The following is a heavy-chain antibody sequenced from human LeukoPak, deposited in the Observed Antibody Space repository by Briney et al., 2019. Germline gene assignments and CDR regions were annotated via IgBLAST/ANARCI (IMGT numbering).Heavy chain of an antibody. D-gene: IGHD2-2*01. CDR3: ARAGYCSSTSCLDAFDI. CDR2: IYTSGST. J-gene: IGHJ3*02. Sequence: PSQTLSLTCTVSGGSISSGSYYWTWIRQPAGKGLEWIGRIYTSGSTNYNPSLKSRVTISVDTSKNQFSLKLSSVTAADTAVYYCARAGYCSSTSCLDAFDIWGQGTMVTVSS. V-gene: IGHV4-61*02. CDR1: GGSISSGSYY.